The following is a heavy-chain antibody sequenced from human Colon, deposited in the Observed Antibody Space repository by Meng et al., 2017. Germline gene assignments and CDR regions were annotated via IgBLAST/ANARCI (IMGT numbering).Heavy chain of an antibody. CDR1: GYSLSGYY. CDR2: INADSGGT. Sequence: QVQVVQSGAGVKKPGASVKVSCKASGYSLSGYYMHWVRQVPGQGLEWMGRINADSGGTNYAEKFQGRVTLTRDTSINTAYMEVTSLRSDDTAVYYCAKIHLGDSGLDYWGQGTLVTVSS. J-gene: IGHJ4*02. V-gene: IGHV1-2*06. D-gene: IGHD6-19*01. CDR3: AKIHLGDSGLDY.